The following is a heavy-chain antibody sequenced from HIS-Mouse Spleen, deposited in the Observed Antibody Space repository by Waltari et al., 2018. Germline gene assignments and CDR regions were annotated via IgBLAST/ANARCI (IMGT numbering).Heavy chain of an antibody. CDR1: GGSISSGGYY. CDR2: IYYSGST. J-gene: IGHJ2*01. D-gene: IGHD6-13*01. Sequence: QLQLQESGPGLVEPSETLSLTSPVSGGSISSGGYYWGRLRQPPGKGLEWIGSIYYSGSTYYNPSLKSRVTISVDTSKNQFSLKLSSVTAADTAVYYCAREIPYSSSWYDWYFDLWGRGTLVTVSS. CDR3: AREIPYSSSWYDWYFDL. V-gene: IGHV4-39*07.